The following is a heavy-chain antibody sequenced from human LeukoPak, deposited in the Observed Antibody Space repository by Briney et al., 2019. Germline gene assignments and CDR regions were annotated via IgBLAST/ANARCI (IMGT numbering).Heavy chain of an antibody. CDR1: GYSFTSYW. CDR2: IYPGDSDT. Sequence: KPGESLKISCKGSGYSFTSYWIGWVRQMPGKGLEWMGIIYPGDSDTRYSPSFQGQVTISADKSISTAYLQWSSLKASDTAMYYCARSTGEVVPAAEIDYWGQGTLVTVSS. CDR3: ARSTGEVVPAAEIDY. J-gene: IGHJ4*02. V-gene: IGHV5-51*01. D-gene: IGHD2-2*01.